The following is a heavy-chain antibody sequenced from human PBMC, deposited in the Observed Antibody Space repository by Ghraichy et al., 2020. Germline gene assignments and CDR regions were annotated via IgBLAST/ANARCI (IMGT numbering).Heavy chain of an antibody. V-gene: IGHV3-30*18. J-gene: IGHJ3*02. CDR2: ISYDGSNK. Sequence: GGSLRLSCAASGFTFSSYGMHWVRQAPGKGLEWVAVISYDGSNKYYADSVKGRFTISRDNSKNTLYLQMNSLRAEDTAVYYCAKAIGIVVVPAAIGAFDIWGQGTMVTVSS. CDR3: AKAIGIVVVPAAIGAFDI. D-gene: IGHD2-2*02. CDR1: GFTFSSYG.